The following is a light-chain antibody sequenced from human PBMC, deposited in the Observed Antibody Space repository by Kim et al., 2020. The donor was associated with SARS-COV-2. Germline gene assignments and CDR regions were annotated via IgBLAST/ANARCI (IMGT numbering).Light chain of an antibody. V-gene: IGLV3-21*04. CDR3: QVWDSSSDHRV. Sequence: QGKTARITCGGNNMGSKSVHWYQQKPGQAPVLVIYYDIDRPSGIPERFSGSNSGNTATLTISRVEAGDEADYYCQVWDSSSDHRVFGGGTQLTVL. J-gene: IGLJ2*01. CDR2: YDI. CDR1: NMGSKS.